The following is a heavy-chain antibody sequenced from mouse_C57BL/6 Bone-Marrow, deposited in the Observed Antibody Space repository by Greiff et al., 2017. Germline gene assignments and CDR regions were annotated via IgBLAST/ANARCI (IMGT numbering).Heavy chain of an antibody. J-gene: IGHJ3*01. V-gene: IGHV5-4*03. CDR3: ARGELLRSWFAY. CDR1: GFTFSSYA. D-gene: IGHD1-1*01. CDR2: ISDGGSYT. Sequence: EVKLMESGGGLVKPGGSLKLSCAASGFTFSSYAMSWVRQTPEKRLEWVATISDGGSYTYYPANVKGRFTISRDNAKNNLYLQMSHLKSEDTAMYYCARGELLRSWFAYWGQGTLVTVSA.